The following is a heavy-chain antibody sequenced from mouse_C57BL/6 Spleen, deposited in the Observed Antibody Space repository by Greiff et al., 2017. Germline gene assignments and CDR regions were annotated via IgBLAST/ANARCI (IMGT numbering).Heavy chain of an antibody. CDR1: GFSLTSYG. D-gene: IGHD4-1*01. CDR3: ARTGTAWFAY. CDR2: IWSGGST. Sequence: VQLKQSGPGLVQPSQSLSITCTVSGFSLTSYGVHWVRQSPGTGLEWLGVIWSGGSTDYNAAFISRLSISKDNSKSQVFFKMNSLQADDTAIYYCARTGTAWFAYWGQGTLVTVSA. J-gene: IGHJ3*01. V-gene: IGHV2-2*01.